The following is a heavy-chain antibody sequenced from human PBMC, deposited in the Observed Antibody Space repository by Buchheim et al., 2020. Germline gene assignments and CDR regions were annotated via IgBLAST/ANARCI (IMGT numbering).Heavy chain of an antibody. CDR2: INHSGST. Sequence: QVQLQQWGAGLLKPSETLSLTCAVYGGSFSGYYWSWIRQPPGKGLEWIGEINHSGSTNYNPSLKSRVPISVDTSKNQFSLKLSSVTAADTAVYYCARGRGGIAAAATYYFDYWGQGTL. CDR3: ARGRGGIAAAATYYFDY. CDR1: GGSFSGYY. J-gene: IGHJ4*02. V-gene: IGHV4-34*01. D-gene: IGHD6-13*01.